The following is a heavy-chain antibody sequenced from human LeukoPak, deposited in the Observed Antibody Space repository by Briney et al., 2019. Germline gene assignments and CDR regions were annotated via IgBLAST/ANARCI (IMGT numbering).Heavy chain of an antibody. CDR3: ARLTSTSWYECFDY. Sequence: GASVKVSCKASGYTFTNYNMHWVRQAPGQGLEWMGTINPSGYRVNFAQKFQGRVTMTSDTSTSTVYMELSSLRSEDTAVYYCARLTSTSWYECFDYWGQGTLVTVSS. CDR1: GYTFTNYN. D-gene: IGHD6-13*01. J-gene: IGHJ4*02. V-gene: IGHV1-46*01. CDR2: INPSGYRV.